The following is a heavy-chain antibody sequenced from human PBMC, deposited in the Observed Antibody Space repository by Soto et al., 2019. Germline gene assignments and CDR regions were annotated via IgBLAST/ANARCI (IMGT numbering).Heavy chain of an antibody. V-gene: IGHV1-3*05. CDR3: RAAAWGFDY. Sequence: QVQLVQSGAEEKKPGASVKVSCKASGYTFTSYAMHWVRQAPGQRLEWMGWINAGNGNTNYSQKFQGRVTITRDTSASTAYMELSSLRSEDTAVYYCRAAAWGFDYWGQGTLVTVSS. D-gene: IGHD6-13*01. CDR2: INAGNGNT. J-gene: IGHJ4*02. CDR1: GYTFTSYA.